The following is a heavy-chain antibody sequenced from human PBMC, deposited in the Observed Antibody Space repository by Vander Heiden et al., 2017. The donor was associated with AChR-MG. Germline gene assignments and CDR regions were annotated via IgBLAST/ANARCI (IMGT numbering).Heavy chain of an antibody. CDR2: IDPSDSYT. J-gene: IGHJ3*01. V-gene: IGHV5-10-1*03. Sequence: EVQLVQSGAEVQKPGESLRIPCQGSGYNFSTYWINWVRQMPGKGLEWMGRIDPSDSYTNYSPSFQGHVTISADKSTSTAYLQWSSLRASDTAIYYCARKQQLSSWGQGTKVTVSS. CDR3: ARKQQLSS. D-gene: IGHD6-13*01. CDR1: GYNFSTYW.